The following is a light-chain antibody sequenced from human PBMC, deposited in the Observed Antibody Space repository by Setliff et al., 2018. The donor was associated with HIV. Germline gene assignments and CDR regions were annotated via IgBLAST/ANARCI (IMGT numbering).Light chain of an antibody. CDR3: CSYAGSYPYV. CDR2: DVS. J-gene: IGLJ1*01. Sequence: ALTQPRSMSGSPGQSVTISCTGTSSDVDAYDYVSWYQHHPGKAPKLLIYDVSERPSGVPDRFSGSKSGNTASLTISGLQAEDEADYYCCSYAGSYPYVFGTGTKVTVL. V-gene: IGLV2-11*01. CDR1: SSDVDAYDY.